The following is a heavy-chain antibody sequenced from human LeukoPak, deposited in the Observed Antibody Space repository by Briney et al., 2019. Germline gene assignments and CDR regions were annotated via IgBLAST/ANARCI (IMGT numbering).Heavy chain of an antibody. J-gene: IGHJ4*02. D-gene: IGHD3-10*01. CDR3: ARVGGPLVRGVIDY. CDR2: IYSGGNT. V-gene: IGHV3-66*01. CDR1: GFTVSSNY. Sequence: GGSLRLSCAASGFTVSSNYMSWVRQAPGKGLEWVSVIYSGGNTYYADSEEGRFTISRDNSKNTLYLQMNSLRAEDTAVYYCARVGGPLVRGVIDYWGQGTLVTVSS.